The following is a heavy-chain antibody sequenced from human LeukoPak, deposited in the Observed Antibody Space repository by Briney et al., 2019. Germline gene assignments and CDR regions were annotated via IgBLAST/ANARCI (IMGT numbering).Heavy chain of an antibody. CDR3: ARHDSSGYYSRFDWFDP. J-gene: IGHJ5*02. D-gene: IGHD3-22*01. Sequence: PSETLSLTCTVSGGSISSYYWSWIRQPPGKGLEWIGYIYYSGSTNYNPSLKSRVTISVDTSKNQFSLKLSSVTAADTAVYYCARHDSSGYYSRFDWFDPWGQGTLVTVPS. CDR1: GGSISSYY. CDR2: IYYSGST. V-gene: IGHV4-59*08.